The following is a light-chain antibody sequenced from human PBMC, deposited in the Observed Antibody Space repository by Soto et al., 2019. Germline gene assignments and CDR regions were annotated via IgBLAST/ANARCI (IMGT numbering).Light chain of an antibody. J-gene: IGLJ1*01. CDR2: EVS. CDR3: SSFTSSTSLYV. V-gene: IGLV2-14*01. Sequence: QSALTQPASVSGSPGQSITISCTGTSGDVGGFNYVSWYQQYSGKAPKLMLYEVSSRPSGVSDRFSASKSGNTASLTISGLEAEDEADYYCSSFTSSTSLYVFGTGTKVTVL. CDR1: SGDVGGFNY.